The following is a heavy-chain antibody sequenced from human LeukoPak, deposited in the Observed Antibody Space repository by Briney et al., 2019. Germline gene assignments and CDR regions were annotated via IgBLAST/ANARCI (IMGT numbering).Heavy chain of an antibody. CDR1: GYTFSTYG. D-gene: IGHD5-18*01. Sequence: ASVKVSCNASGYTFSTYGIGWVRQAPRQGLEWMGWITACNGNTNYAQKVQGRVTMTTDASTSTAYMELRSLRSDDTAVYFCARDLARGYSYGYNAFDIWGQGTMVTVSS. CDR3: ARDLARGYSYGYNAFDI. J-gene: IGHJ3*02. V-gene: IGHV1-18*01. CDR2: ITACNGNT.